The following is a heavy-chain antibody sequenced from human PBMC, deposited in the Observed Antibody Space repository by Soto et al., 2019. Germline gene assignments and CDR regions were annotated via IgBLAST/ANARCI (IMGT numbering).Heavy chain of an antibody. J-gene: IGHJ5*02. CDR1: GFSLSTSGVG. V-gene: IGHV2-5*02. CDR2: IYWDDDK. CDR3: AHRQRYYYGSGSYYTVPWFDP. D-gene: IGHD3-10*01. Sequence: AGPTLVNPTQTLTLTCTFSGFSLSTSGVGVGWIRQPPGKALEWLALIYWDDDKRYSPSLKSRLTITKDTSKNQVVLTMTNMDPVDTATYYCAHRQRYYYGSGSYYTVPWFDPWGQGTLVTVS.